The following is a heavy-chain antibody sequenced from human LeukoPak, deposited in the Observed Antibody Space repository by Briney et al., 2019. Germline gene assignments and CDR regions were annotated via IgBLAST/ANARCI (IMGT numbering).Heavy chain of an antibody. Sequence: GGSLRLSCAASGFSFSTYGMHWVRQAPGKGLEWVAMIWYDASGQHYADSVKGRFTISRDTSKNTLYLQMNSLRAEDRAVYFCARDSLYDDNGYYHYFDYWGQGALVTVSS. CDR3: ARDSLYDDNGYYHYFDY. CDR2: IWYDASGQ. CDR1: GFSFSTYG. D-gene: IGHD3-22*01. V-gene: IGHV3-33*01. J-gene: IGHJ4*02.